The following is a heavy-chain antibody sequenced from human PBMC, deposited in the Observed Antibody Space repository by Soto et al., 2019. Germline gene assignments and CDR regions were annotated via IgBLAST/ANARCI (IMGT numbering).Heavy chain of an antibody. D-gene: IGHD3-3*01. J-gene: IGHJ5*02. Sequence: SETLSLNCAVSGCSISSYYWTWIRQPAGKGLEWIGRVYSSGGTHYNPSLKSRVTISLDTSKNQFSLRLLSVTDADTAVYYCARGQRFSDWFDPWGQGTLVTVSS. CDR1: GCSISSYY. CDR3: ARGQRFSDWFDP. V-gene: IGHV4-4*07. CDR2: VYSSGGT.